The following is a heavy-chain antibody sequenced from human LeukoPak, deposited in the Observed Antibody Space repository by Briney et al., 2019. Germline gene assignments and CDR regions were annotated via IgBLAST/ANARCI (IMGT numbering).Heavy chain of an antibody. CDR3: ARSWYNYGSNTDS. J-gene: IGHJ5*01. Sequence: PSETLSLTCAVYGGSFSGYYWSWIRQSPGTGLEWIGEINHGGSTNYNPSLMSRVSISANSSNNHFSLRLSSVTAADTAVYYCARSWYNYGSNTDSWGQGTLVTVSS. CDR2: INHGGST. CDR1: GGSFSGYY. V-gene: IGHV4-34*01. D-gene: IGHD3-10*01.